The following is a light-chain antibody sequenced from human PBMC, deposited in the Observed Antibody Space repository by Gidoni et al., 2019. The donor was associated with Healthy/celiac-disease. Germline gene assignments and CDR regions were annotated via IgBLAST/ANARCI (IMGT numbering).Light chain of an antibody. CDR2: AAS. V-gene: IGKV1-9*01. CDR1: QGISSY. CDR3: QQRNSYPFT. J-gene: IGKJ3*01. Sequence: DIQLTQSPSFLSASVGDRVTITCRASQGISSYLAWYQQKPGKAPKLLIYAASTLQSGVPSRFSDSGSGTEFTLTISSLQPEDFATYYCQQRNSYPFTFGPGTKVDIK.